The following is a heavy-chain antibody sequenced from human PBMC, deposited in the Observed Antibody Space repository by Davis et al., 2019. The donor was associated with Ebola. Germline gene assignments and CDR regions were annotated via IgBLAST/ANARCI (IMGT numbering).Heavy chain of an antibody. J-gene: IGHJ4*02. V-gene: IGHV3-33*01. CDR3: ARETYYDFWSGYRPAIDS. Sequence: GESLKISCAASGFTFSHYGMHWVRQAPGKGLEWVALIWYDGSKKYYAESVKGRFTISRDDSKNTLYLQMNSLRAEDTAVYYCARETYYDFWSGYRPAIDSWGQGTLVTVSS. CDR1: GFTFSHYG. D-gene: IGHD3-3*01. CDR2: IWYDGSKK.